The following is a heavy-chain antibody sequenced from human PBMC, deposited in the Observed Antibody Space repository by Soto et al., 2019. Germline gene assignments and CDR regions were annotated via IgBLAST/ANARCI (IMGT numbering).Heavy chain of an antibody. Sequence: ASETLSLTCAVYGGSFSGYYWSWIRQPPGKGLEWIGEINHSGSTNYNPSLKSRVTISVDTSKNQFSLKLSSVTAADTAVYYCARGLRYCSSTSCYTGRSSNWFDPWGQGTLVTVS. CDR1: GGSFSGYY. CDR3: ARGLRYCSSTSCYTGRSSNWFDP. D-gene: IGHD2-2*02. CDR2: INHSGST. J-gene: IGHJ5*02. V-gene: IGHV4-34*01.